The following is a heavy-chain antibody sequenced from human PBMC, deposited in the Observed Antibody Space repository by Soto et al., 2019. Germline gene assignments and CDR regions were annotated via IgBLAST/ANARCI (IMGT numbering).Heavy chain of an antibody. CDR1: GYAFTGYY. V-gene: IGHV1-2*02. CDR3: ARARRIAVAVHAEYFQH. CDR2: INPNSGGT. Sequence: GASVKVSCKASGYAFTGYYMHWVRQAPGQGLEWMGWINPNSGGTNYAQKFQGRVTMTRDTSISTAYMELSRLRSDDTAVYYCARARRIAVAVHAEYFQHWGQGTLVTVSS. J-gene: IGHJ1*01. D-gene: IGHD6-19*01.